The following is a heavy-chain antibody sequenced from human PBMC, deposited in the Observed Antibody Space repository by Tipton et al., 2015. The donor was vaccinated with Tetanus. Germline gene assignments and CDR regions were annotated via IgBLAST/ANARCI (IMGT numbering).Heavy chain of an antibody. V-gene: IGHV5-51*01. CDR1: GYSFTSYW. J-gene: IGHJ3*02. CDR3: AASELVTRGGFRAFDI. Sequence: QLVQSGGEVKKPGESLKISCKGSGYSFTSYWIGWVRQMPGKGLEWMGSIYPGDSDTKYSPSFQGQVTISADKSINTAYLQWSSLKASDTVMYYCAASELVTRGGFRAFDIWGQGTMVTVSS. D-gene: IGHD2-21*02. CDR2: IYPGDSDT.